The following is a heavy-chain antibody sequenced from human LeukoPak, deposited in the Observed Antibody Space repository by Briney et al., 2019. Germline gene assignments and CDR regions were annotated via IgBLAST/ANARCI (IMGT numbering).Heavy chain of an antibody. CDR3: ARGRRAVTHLKLSYYMDV. J-gene: IGHJ6*03. D-gene: IGHD5-18*01. CDR1: GYTFTSYG. CDR2: MNPNSGNT. Sequence: ASVKVSCKASGYTFTSYGISWVRQATGQGLEWMGWMNPNSGNTGYAQKFQGRVTITRNTSISTAYMELSSLRSEDTAVYYCARGRRAVTHLKLSYYMDVWGKGTTVTVSS. V-gene: IGHV1-8*03.